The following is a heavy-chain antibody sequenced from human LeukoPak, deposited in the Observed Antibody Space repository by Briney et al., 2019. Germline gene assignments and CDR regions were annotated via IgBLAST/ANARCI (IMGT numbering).Heavy chain of an antibody. J-gene: IGHJ5*02. CDR1: GFAFSHFG. V-gene: IGHV3-33*06. CDR3: EKDAQRGFDYSNSLEH. CDR2: IWSDATNQ. Sequence: GGSLRLSCEASGFAFSHFGMHWVRQAPGKGLEWVAVIWSDATNQYYADSVKGRFTISRDNFKRTVSLEMNGLRAEDTAVYYCEKDAQRGFDYSNSLEHWGQGSLFIVSS. D-gene: IGHD4-11*01.